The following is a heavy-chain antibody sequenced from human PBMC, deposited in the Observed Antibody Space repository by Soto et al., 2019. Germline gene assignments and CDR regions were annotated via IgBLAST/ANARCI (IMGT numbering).Heavy chain of an antibody. CDR2: IRAYNGNT. D-gene: IGHD1-26*01. CDR1: GYTFTRYL. V-gene: IGHV1-18*01. Sequence: QVQLVKSGAEVKKPGTSVTVSCKASGYTFTRYLISWVRQAPGQRLEWMGWIRAYNGNTNYAQMLQGRVTMTSDTSTSNAYMELRSLGSDGTAVYYCARKDLPSLNWGQGPLVTVSS. CDR3: ARKDLPSLN. J-gene: IGHJ4*02.